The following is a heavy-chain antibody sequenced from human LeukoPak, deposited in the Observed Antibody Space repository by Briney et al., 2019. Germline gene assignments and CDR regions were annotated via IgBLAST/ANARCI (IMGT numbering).Heavy chain of an antibody. CDR2: INSDGRST. Sequence: PGGSLRLSCAASGFTFSSYWMHWVRLVPGKGLVWVSRINSDGRSTNYADSVKGRFTISRDNAKNSLYLQMNSLRAEDTALYHCARDRSYGSFDYWGQGTLVTVSS. CDR1: GFTFSSYW. J-gene: IGHJ4*02. V-gene: IGHV3-74*01. D-gene: IGHD5-18*01. CDR3: ARDRSYGSFDY.